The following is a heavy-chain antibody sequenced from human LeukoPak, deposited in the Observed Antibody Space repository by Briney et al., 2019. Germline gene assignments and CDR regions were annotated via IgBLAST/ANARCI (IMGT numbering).Heavy chain of an antibody. J-gene: IGHJ3*02. CDR2: ISYDGSNK. CDR3: ARGGVLGGATPHDAFDI. CDR1: GITVSSYG. V-gene: IGHV3-30*19. D-gene: IGHD1-26*01. Sequence: PGGSLRLSCAASGITVSSYGMHWVRQAPGKGLEWVAVISYDGSNKNYADSVKGRFTISRDNSKNTLHLQMNSLRAEDTAVYYCARGGVLGGATPHDAFDIWGQGTMVTVSS.